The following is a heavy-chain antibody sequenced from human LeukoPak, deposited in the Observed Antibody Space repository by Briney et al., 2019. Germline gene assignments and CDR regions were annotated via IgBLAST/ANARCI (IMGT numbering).Heavy chain of an antibody. V-gene: IGHV4-30-2*01. CDR3: ATFGTFHYGSGFDY. Sequence: PSQTLSLTCAVSGGSISSGGFSWSWIRQPPGKGLEWIGYIYHSGTTYYNPSLKSRVAISVDTSKKQFSLKLSSVTAADTAVYYCATFGTFHYGSGFDYWGQGTLVTVSS. J-gene: IGHJ4*02. D-gene: IGHD3-10*01. CDR2: IYHSGTT. CDR1: GGSISSGGFS.